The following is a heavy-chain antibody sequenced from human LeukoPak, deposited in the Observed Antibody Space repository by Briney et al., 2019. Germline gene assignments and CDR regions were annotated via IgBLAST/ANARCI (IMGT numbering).Heavy chain of an antibody. V-gene: IGHV1-8*01. CDR1: GYTFTSYD. Sequence: ASVKVSCKASGYTFTSYDINWVRQATAQGLEWMGWMNPNSGNTGYAQKFQGRVTMTRNTSISTAYMELSSLRSEDTAVYYCARVLRFLEWQTRGYYYYMDVWGKGTTVTVSS. CDR3: ARVLRFLEWQTRGYYYYMDV. CDR2: MNPNSGNT. D-gene: IGHD3-3*01. J-gene: IGHJ6*03.